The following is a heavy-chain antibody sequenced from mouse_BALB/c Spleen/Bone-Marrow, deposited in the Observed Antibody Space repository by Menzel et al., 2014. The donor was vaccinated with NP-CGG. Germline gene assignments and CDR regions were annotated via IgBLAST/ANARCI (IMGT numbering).Heavy chain of an antibody. CDR1: GYTFTSYV. CDR2: INPYNDDT. V-gene: IGHV1-14*01. D-gene: IGHD2-2*01. J-gene: IGHJ1*01. Sequence: EVQLQQSGPELVKPGASVKMSCKASGYTFTSYVMHWVKQKPGLGLERIGYINPYNDDTEYNEKFKGKATLTSDKSSSTAYMELSSLTSEDSAVFYCARSLYGYDWYFDVWGAGTTVTVSS. CDR3: ARSLYGYDWYFDV.